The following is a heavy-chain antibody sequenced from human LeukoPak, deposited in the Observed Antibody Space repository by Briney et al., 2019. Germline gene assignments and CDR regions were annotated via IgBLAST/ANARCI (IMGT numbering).Heavy chain of an antibody. D-gene: IGHD1-26*01. CDR1: GYTFTGYY. CDR2: INPNSGGT. V-gene: IGHV1-2*02. Sequence: GASVKVSCKASGYTFTGYYMHWVRQAPGQGLEWMGWINPNSGGTNYAQKFQGRVTMTRDTSISTAYMELSSLRSEDTAVYYCARDHQWVFDYWGQGTLVTVSS. CDR3: ARDHQWVFDY. J-gene: IGHJ4*02.